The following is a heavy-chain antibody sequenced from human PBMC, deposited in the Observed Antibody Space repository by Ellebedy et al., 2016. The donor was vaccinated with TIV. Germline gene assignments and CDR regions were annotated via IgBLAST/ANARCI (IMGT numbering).Heavy chain of an antibody. Sequence: AASVKVSCKASGYTFTSFGITWVRQAPGEGLEWMGIIEPSGGTTIYAQKFQGRVTMTRDTSTITVYMELSSLRSEDTAVYYCAREDLLSSSSSDHYGMDVWGQGTTVTVSS. CDR3: AREDLLSSSSSDHYGMDV. CDR2: IEPSGGTT. CDR1: GYTFTSFG. V-gene: IGHV1-46*01. J-gene: IGHJ6*02. D-gene: IGHD6-6*01.